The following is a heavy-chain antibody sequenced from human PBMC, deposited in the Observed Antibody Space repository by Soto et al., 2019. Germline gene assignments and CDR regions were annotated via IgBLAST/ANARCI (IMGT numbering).Heavy chain of an antibody. CDR2: ISSSSSYI. J-gene: IGHJ4*02. Sequence: GGSLRLSCAASGFTFSSYSMNWVRQAPGKGLEWVSSISSSSSYIYYADSVKGRFTISRDNAKNSLYLQMNSLRAEDTAVYYCARAQGYCSGGSCSDFDYWGQGTLVTVSS. CDR1: GFTFSSYS. D-gene: IGHD2-15*01. CDR3: ARAQGYCSGGSCSDFDY. V-gene: IGHV3-21*01.